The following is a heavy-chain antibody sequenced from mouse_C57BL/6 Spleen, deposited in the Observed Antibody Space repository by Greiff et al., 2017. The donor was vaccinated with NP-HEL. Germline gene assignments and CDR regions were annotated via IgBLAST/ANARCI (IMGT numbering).Heavy chain of an antibody. CDR1: GYTFTSYW. V-gene: IGHV1-53*01. J-gene: IGHJ1*03. Sequence: VKLQQPGTELVKPGASVKLSCKASGYTFTSYWMHWVKQRPGQGLEWIGNINPSNGGTNYNEKFKSKATLTVDKSSSTAYMQLSSLTSEDSAVYYCARAPYYYGSSHWYFDVWGTGTTVTVSS. D-gene: IGHD1-1*01. CDR2: INPSNGGT. CDR3: ARAPYYYGSSHWYFDV.